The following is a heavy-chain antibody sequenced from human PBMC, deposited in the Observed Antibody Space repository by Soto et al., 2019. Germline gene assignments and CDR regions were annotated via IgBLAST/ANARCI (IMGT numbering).Heavy chain of an antibody. CDR3: ARDPHSGYDINYYYYYGMDV. CDR1: GFTFSSYA. CDR2: ISYDGSNK. Sequence: GGSLRLSCAASGFTFSSYAMHWVRQAPGKGLEWVAVISYDGSNKYYADSVKGRFTISRDNSKNTLYLQMNSLRAEDTAVYYCARDPHSGYDINYYYYYGMDVWGQGTTVTVSS. D-gene: IGHD5-12*01. V-gene: IGHV3-30-3*01. J-gene: IGHJ6*02.